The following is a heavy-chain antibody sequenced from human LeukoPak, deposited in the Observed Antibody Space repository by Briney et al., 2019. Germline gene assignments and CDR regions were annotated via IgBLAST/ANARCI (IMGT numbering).Heavy chain of an antibody. V-gene: IGHV3-23*01. Sequence: GGSLRLSCAASGFTFSSYAMSWVRQAPGKGLEWVSAISGSGGSTYYADSVKGRFTISRDNSKNTLYLQMNSLRAGDTAVYYCAKDLVGSYGPNLYYFDYWGQGTLVTVSS. CDR2: ISGSGGST. CDR3: AKDLVGSYGPNLYYFDY. D-gene: IGHD5-18*01. J-gene: IGHJ4*02. CDR1: GFTFSSYA.